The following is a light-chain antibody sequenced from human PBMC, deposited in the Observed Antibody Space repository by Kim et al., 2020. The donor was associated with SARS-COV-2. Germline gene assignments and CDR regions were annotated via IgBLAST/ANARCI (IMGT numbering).Light chain of an antibody. CDR3: QKYSSAPWT. J-gene: IGKJ1*01. V-gene: IGKV1-27*01. CDR1: QGISTH. CDR2: ATS. Sequence: ASVGDRVTIPCRSSQGISTHLAWYHQKPGKVPTLLIYATSALESGVPSRFSGSGSGTDFTLTISSLQPEDAGTYYCQKYSSAPWTFGPGTKVDIK.